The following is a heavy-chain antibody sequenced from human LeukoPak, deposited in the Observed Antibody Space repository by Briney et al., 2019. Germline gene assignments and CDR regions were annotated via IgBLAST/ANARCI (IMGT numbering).Heavy chain of an antibody. Sequence: ASVKVSCKASGYSFTDKYMHWVRQAPGQGLEWMGWINPNSGGTNYAQKFQGRVTMTTDTSTSTVYMELRSLTSDDTAVYYCARDRSNHDYWGQGTLVTVSS. CDR3: ARDRSNHDY. D-gene: IGHD1-14*01. CDR1: GYSFTDKY. CDR2: INPNSGGT. J-gene: IGHJ4*02. V-gene: IGHV1-2*02.